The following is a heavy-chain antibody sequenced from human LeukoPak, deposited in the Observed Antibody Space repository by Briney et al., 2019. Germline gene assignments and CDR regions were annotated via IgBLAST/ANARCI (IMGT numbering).Heavy chain of an antibody. J-gene: IGHJ3*02. D-gene: IGHD2-2*01. V-gene: IGHV6-1*01. Sequence: SQTLSLTCAISGDSVSSNSAAWNWIRQSPSRGLEWLGRTYYRSKWYNDYAVSVKSRITINPDTSKNQFSLQLNSVTPEDTAMYYCARDLETCSSTSCYDDAFDIWGQGTMVTVSP. CDR3: ARDLETCSSTSCYDDAFDI. CDR1: GDSVSSNSAA. CDR2: TYYRSKWYN.